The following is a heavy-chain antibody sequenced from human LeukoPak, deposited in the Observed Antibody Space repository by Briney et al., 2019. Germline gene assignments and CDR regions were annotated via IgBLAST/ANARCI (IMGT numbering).Heavy chain of an antibody. CDR3: ARARYETRIWPKSRYDYYHYMDV. CDR1: GYTFTTFT. Sequence: ASVKVSCKASGYTFTTFTIHWVRQAPGQRLEWMGWINAGNGNTKYSQEFQDRVTITRDTSASTAYMELSSLRSEDMAVYYCARARYETRIWPKSRYDYYHYMDVWGKGTTVTVSS. V-gene: IGHV1-3*03. CDR2: INAGNGNT. D-gene: IGHD3-3*01. J-gene: IGHJ6*03.